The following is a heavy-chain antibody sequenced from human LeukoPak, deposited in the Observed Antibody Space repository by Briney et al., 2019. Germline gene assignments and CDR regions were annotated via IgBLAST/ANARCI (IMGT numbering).Heavy chain of an antibody. CDR1: GFTFSDYF. Sequence: GGSLRLSCAASGFTFSDYFMTWIRQVPGKGLEWVSYISSSGNAVYHADSVKGRFTISRDNAKNSLYLQLNSLRAEDTAVYYCARAFLDGFDIWGQGTMVTVSS. CDR2: ISSSGNAV. D-gene: IGHD2/OR15-2a*01. CDR3: ARAFLDGFDI. V-gene: IGHV3-11*04. J-gene: IGHJ3*02.